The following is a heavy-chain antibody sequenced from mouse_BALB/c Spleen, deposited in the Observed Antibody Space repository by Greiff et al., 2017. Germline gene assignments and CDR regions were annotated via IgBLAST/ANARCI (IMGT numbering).Heavy chain of an antibody. D-gene: IGHD3-3*01. V-gene: IGHV1-9*01. CDR1: GYTFSSYW. Sequence: VKLQESGAELMKPGASVKISCKATGYTFSSYWIEWVKQRPGHGLEWIGEILPGSGSTNYNEKFKGKATFTADTSSNTAYMQLSSLTSEDSAVYYCASGGREFAYWGQGTLVTVSA. CDR2: ILPGSGST. CDR3: ASGGREFAY. J-gene: IGHJ3*01.